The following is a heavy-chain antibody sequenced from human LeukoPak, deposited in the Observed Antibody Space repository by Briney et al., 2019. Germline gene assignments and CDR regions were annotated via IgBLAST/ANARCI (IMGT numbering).Heavy chain of an antibody. CDR2: IYHSGST. V-gene: IGHV4-38-2*01. D-gene: IGHD1-26*01. CDR1: GFTFNNYG. Sequence: PGGSLRLSCAGSGFTFNNYGIHWVRQPPGKGLEWIGSIYHSGSTYYNPSLKSRVTISVDTSKNQFSLKLSSVTAADTAVYYCARGPGIVGATAGDWFDPWGQGTLVTVSS. CDR3: ARGPGIVGATAGDWFDP. J-gene: IGHJ5*02.